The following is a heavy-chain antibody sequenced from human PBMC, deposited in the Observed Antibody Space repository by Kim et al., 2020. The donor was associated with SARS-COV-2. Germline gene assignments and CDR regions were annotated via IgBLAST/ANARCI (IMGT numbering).Heavy chain of an antibody. CDR1: GFTFSNAW. Sequence: GGSLRLSCAASGFTFSNAWMSWVRQAPGKGLEWVGRIKSKTDGGTTDYAAPVKGRFTISRDDSKNTLYLQMNSLKTEDTAVYYCTTDTYYYGSGTLAGDYWGQGTLVTVSS. CDR3: TTDTYYYGSGTLAGDY. D-gene: IGHD3-10*01. CDR2: IKSKTDGGTT. V-gene: IGHV3-15*01. J-gene: IGHJ4*02.